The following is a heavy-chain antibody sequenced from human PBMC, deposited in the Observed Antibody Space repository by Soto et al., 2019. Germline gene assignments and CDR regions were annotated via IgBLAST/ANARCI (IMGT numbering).Heavy chain of an antibody. CDR1: GFTFSSYA. V-gene: IGHV3-30-3*01. Sequence: GGSLRLSCAASGFTFSSYAMHWVRQAPGKGLEWVAVISSGGSEKYYPDSVKGRFTISRDNSKNSLYLQMINLRAEDTAVYFCAKDGGSAVAGTLDYWGQGTLVTVSS. CDR3: AKDGGSAVAGTLDY. D-gene: IGHD6-19*01. J-gene: IGHJ4*02. CDR2: ISSGGSEK.